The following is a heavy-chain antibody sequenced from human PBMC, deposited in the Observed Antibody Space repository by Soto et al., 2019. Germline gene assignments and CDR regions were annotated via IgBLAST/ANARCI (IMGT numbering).Heavy chain of an antibody. J-gene: IGHJ6*03. CDR2: IYYSGST. CDR1: GGSISSYY. D-gene: IGHD2-2*01. V-gene: IGHV4-59*08. CDR3: AIRIVVPDYYYYYKDV. Sequence: SETLSLTCTVSGGSISSYYWSWIRQPPGKGLEWIGYIYYSGSTNYNPSLKSRVTISVDTSKNQFSLKLSSVTAADTAVYYCAIRIVVPDYYYYYKDVWGKETTVTVSS.